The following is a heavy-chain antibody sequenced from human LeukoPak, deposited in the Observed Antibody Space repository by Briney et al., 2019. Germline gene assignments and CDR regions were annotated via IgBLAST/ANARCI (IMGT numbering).Heavy chain of an antibody. V-gene: IGHV3-53*01. D-gene: IGHD3-22*01. CDR2: IYSGGST. CDR1: GFTVSSNY. CDR3: ARVGDSSGYLDY. J-gene: IGHJ4*02. Sequence: GGSLRLSCAASGFTVSSNYMSWVRQAPGKGLEWVSVIYSGGSTYYADSVRGRFTISRDNSKNTLYLQMNSLRAEDTAVYYCARVGDSSGYLDYWGQGTLVTVSS.